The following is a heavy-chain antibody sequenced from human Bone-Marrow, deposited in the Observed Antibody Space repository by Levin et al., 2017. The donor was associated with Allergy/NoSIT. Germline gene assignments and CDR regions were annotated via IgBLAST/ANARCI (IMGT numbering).Heavy chain of an antibody. CDR2: ISPSGDIT. J-gene: IGHJ4*02. V-gene: IGHV3-23*01. Sequence: GESLKISCVASGFFFDTYDMNWVRQAPGKGLEWVSGISPSGDITYYADSVKGRFTISRDNSKNTVFLQMNSLRGEDTAVYHCAKSAGIKTETTPDSWGQGTLVTVSS. D-gene: IGHD1-7*01. CDR3: AKSAGIKTETTPDS. CDR1: GFFFDTYD.